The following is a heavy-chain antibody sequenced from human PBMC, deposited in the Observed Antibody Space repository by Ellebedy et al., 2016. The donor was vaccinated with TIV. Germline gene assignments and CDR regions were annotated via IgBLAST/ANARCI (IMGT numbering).Heavy chain of an antibody. V-gene: IGHV1-8*01. J-gene: IGHJ6*02. CDR2: MNPNSGNT. Sequence: ASVKVSCXASGYTFTSYDINWVRQATGQGLEWMGWMNPNSGNTGYAQKFQGRVTMTRNTSISTAYMELSSLRSEDTAVYYCARGLVTMAPQYYYYYGMDVWGQGTTVTVSS. CDR3: ARGLVTMAPQYYYYYGMDV. CDR1: GYTFTSYD. D-gene: IGHD3-10*01.